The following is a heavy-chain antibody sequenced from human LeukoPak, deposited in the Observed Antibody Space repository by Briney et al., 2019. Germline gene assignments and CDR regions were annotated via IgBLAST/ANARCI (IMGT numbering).Heavy chain of an antibody. D-gene: IGHD3-22*01. V-gene: IGHV3-53*01. CDR1: GFTVSGKY. CDR3: ARESGYYDSGGYFDY. CDR2: IYSGGST. Sequence: PGGSLRLSCAASGFTVSGKYMSWVRQAPGKGLEWVSVIYSGGSTYYADSVKGRFTISRDNSKNTLCLQMNSLRAEDTAVYYCARESGYYDSGGYFDYWGQGTLVTVSS. J-gene: IGHJ4*02.